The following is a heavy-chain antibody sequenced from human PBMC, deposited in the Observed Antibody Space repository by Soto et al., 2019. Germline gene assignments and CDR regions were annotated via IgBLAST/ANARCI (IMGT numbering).Heavy chain of an antibody. CDR2: ISAYNGEA. J-gene: IGHJ6*02. CDR3: ATDHQWLGDYYYGMDV. D-gene: IGHD6-19*01. Sequence: ASVKVSCKASGYTLTSYGISWVRQAPGQGLEWMGWISAYNGEAIYAQKFQGRVTMTEDTSTDTAYMELSSLRSENTAVYYCATDHQWLGDYYYGMDVWGQGTTVTVSS. CDR1: GYTLTSYG. V-gene: IGHV1-18*01.